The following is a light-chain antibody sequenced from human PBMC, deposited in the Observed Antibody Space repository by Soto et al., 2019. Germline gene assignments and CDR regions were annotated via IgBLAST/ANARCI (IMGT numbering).Light chain of an antibody. V-gene: IGKV1-5*03. J-gene: IGKJ1*01. CDR3: QQSNNYPWT. CDR2: EAA. CDR1: QYIHNY. Sequence: GDRVTITCRASQYIHNYLAWYQQKPGEAPKLLIYEAANLESGVPSRFSGSGTGTESTLTISSLQPDDFATYYCQQSNNYPWTFGQGTRVEI.